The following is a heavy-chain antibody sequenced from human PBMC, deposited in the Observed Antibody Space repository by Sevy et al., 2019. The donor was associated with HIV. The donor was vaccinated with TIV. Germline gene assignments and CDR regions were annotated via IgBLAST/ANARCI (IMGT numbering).Heavy chain of an antibody. V-gene: IGHV3-21*01. Sequence: GGSLRLSCAASAFTFSSYSMNWVRQAPGKGLEWVSSISSSSSYIYYADSVKGRFTISRDNAKNSLYLQMNSLRAEDTAVYYCARDSEGTTLDYWGQGTLVTVSS. CDR1: AFTFSSYS. CDR2: ISSSSSYI. J-gene: IGHJ4*02. D-gene: IGHD1-7*01. CDR3: ARDSEGTTLDY.